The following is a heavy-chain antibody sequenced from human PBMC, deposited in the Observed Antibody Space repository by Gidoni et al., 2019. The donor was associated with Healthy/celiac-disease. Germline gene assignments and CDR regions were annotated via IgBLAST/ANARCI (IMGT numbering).Heavy chain of an antibody. J-gene: IGHJ4*02. CDR1: GFPFSSYA. CDR2: ISGSGGST. CDR3: AKNTYYDFWSGYYDFDY. D-gene: IGHD3-3*01. Sequence: EVQLLESGGGLIQPGGSLRLSCAASGFPFSSYAMSWVRQAPGKGLDWVSAISGSGGSTYYADSVKGRFTISRDNSKNTLYLQMNSLRAEDTAVYYCAKNTYYDFWSGYYDFDYWGQGTLVTVSS. V-gene: IGHV3-23*01.